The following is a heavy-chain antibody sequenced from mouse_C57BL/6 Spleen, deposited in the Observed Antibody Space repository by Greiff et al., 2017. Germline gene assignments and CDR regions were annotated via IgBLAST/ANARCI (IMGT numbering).Heavy chain of an antibody. J-gene: IGHJ1*03. CDR2: ISDGGSYT. CDR3: ARDNPRYFDV. V-gene: IGHV5-4*01. Sequence: EVQGVESGGGLVKPGGSLKLSCAASGFTFSSYAMSWVRQTPEKRLEWVATISDGGSYTYYPDNVKGRFTISRDNAKNNLYLQMSHLKSEDTAMYYCARDNPRYFDVWGTGTTVTVSS. CDR1: GFTFSSYA.